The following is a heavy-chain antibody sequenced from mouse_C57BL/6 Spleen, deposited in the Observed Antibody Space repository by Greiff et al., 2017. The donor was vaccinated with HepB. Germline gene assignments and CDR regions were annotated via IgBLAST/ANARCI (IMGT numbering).Heavy chain of an antibody. CDR2: IYPGSGST. J-gene: IGHJ4*01. CDR3: ARSWDVLSYAMDY. CDR1: GYTFTSYW. Sequence: QVQLQQPGAELVKPGASVKMSCKASGYTFTSYWITWVKQRPGQGLEWIGDIYPGSGSTNYNEKFKSKATLTVDTSSSTAYMQLSSLTSEDSAVYDCARSWDVLSYAMDYWGQGTSVTVSS. V-gene: IGHV1-55*01. D-gene: IGHD4-1*01.